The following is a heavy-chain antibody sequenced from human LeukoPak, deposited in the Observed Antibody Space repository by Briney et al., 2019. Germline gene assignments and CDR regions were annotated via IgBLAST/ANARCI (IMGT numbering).Heavy chain of an antibody. J-gene: IGHJ4*02. CDR2: ISWNSGSI. D-gene: IGHD3-22*01. CDR3: AASYDSSGYSLGDY. V-gene: IGHV3-9*01. CDR1: GFTFSSYA. Sequence: GGSLRLSCAASGFTFSSYAMSWVRQAPGKGLEWVSGISWNSGSIGYADSVKGRFTISRDNAKNSLYLQMNSLRAEDTALYYCAASYDSSGYSLGDYWGQGTLVTVSS.